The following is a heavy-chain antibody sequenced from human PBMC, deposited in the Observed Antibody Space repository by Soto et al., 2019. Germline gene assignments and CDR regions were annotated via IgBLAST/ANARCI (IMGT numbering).Heavy chain of an antibody. J-gene: IGHJ6*02. Sequence: GASVKVSCKASGFTFTSSAMQWVRQARGQRLEWIGWIVVGSGNTNYAQKFQERVTITRDMSTSTAYMELSSLRSEDTAVYYCAADLYYYGSGSPLHYGMDVWGQGTTVTVSS. CDR2: IVVGSGNT. CDR1: GFTFTSSA. D-gene: IGHD3-10*01. V-gene: IGHV1-58*02. CDR3: AADLYYYGSGSPLHYGMDV.